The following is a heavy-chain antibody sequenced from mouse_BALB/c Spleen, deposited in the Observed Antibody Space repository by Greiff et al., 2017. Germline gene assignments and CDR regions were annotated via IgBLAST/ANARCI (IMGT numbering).Heavy chain of an antibody. J-gene: IGHJ4*01. CDR3: GIDYGSSYAMDY. D-gene: IGHD1-1*01. CDR1: GYSFTGYF. V-gene: IGHV1-37*01. Sequence: EVKLMESGPELVKPGASVKISCKASGYSFTGYFMNWVKQSHGKSLEWIGRINPYNGDTFYNQKFKGKATLTVDKSSSTAHMELLSLTSEDSAVYYCGIDYGSSYAMDYWGQGTSVTVSS. CDR2: INPYNGDT.